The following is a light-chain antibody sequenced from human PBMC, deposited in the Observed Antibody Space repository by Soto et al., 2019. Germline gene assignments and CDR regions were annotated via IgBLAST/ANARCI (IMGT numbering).Light chain of an antibody. V-gene: IGKV3-20*01. J-gene: IGKJ4*01. CDR1: QSITNSF. Sequence: EIVLTQSPGTLSLSPGERATLSCRASQSITNSFLAWYQQKPGQAPRLLIYAASSRATGIPDRFSGHGFGTDFTLTISRLEPDDFAVDYCHQYGTSPSTFGGGAKVEIK. CDR3: HQYGTSPST. CDR2: AAS.